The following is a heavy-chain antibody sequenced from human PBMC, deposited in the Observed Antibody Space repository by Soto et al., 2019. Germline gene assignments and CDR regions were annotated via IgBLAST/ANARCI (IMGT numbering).Heavy chain of an antibody. CDR3: AKRPAAGIGSWFDP. D-gene: IGHD6-13*01. CDR2: ISGSGGST. Sequence: SGGSLRLSCAASGFTFSSYAMSWVRQAPGKGLEWVSAISGSGGSTYYADSVKGRFTISRDNSKNTLYLQMNSLRAEDTAVYYCAKRPAAGIGSWFDPWGQGTLVTVSS. J-gene: IGHJ5*02. V-gene: IGHV3-23*01. CDR1: GFTFSSYA.